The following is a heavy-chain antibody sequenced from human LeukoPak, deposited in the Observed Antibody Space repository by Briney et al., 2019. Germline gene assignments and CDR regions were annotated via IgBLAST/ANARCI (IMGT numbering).Heavy chain of an antibody. D-gene: IGHD3-22*01. CDR1: GYTFTSYG. V-gene: IGHV1-18*01. Sequence: GASVKVSCKASGYTFTSYGISWVRQAPGQGLEWMGWISAYNGNTHYAQKLQGRVTMTTDTSTSTVYMELRSLRSDDTAVYYCARGSPPRRNYDSRGYCSYYFDYWGQGTLVTVSS. J-gene: IGHJ4*02. CDR3: ARGSPPRRNYDSRGYCSYYFDY. CDR2: ISAYNGNT.